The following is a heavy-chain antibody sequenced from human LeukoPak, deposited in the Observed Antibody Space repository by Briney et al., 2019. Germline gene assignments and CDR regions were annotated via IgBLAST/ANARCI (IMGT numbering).Heavy chain of an antibody. V-gene: IGHV4-34*01. CDR3: ATISAVADSY. CDR1: GGSFSGYY. J-gene: IGHJ4*02. CDR2: INHSGST. Sequence: SETLSLTCAVYGGSFSGYYWSWIRQPPGKGLEWIGEINHSGSTNYNPSLKSRVTISVDTSKNQFTLKLSSVTAADTAVYYCATISAVADSYWGQGTLVTVSS. D-gene: IGHD6-19*01.